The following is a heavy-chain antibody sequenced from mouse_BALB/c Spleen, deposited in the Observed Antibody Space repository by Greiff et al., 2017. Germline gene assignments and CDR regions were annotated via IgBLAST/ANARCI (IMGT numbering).Heavy chain of an antibody. CDR2: ISYDGSN. J-gene: IGHJ3*01. Sequence: EVKLMESGPGLVKPSQSLSLTCSVTGYSITSGYYWNWIRQFPGNKLEWMGYISYDGSNNYNPSLKNRISITRDTSKNQFFLKLNSVTTEDTATYYCARARGLLLPYWGQGTLVTVSA. CDR3: ARARGLLLPY. V-gene: IGHV3-6*02. D-gene: IGHD1-1*01. CDR1: GYSITSGYY.